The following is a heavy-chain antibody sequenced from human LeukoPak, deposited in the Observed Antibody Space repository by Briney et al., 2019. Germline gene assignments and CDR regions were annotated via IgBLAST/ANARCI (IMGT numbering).Heavy chain of an antibody. CDR2: IIPILGIA. Sequence: SVKVSCKASGGTFSSYAISWVRQAPGQGLEWMRRIIPILGIANYAQKFQGRVTITADKSTSTAYMELSSLRSEDTAVYYCASPSDGYNKWPYFDAFDIWGQGTMVTVSS. CDR1: GGTFSSYA. CDR3: ASPSDGYNKWPYFDAFDI. V-gene: IGHV1-69*04. D-gene: IGHD5-24*01. J-gene: IGHJ3*02.